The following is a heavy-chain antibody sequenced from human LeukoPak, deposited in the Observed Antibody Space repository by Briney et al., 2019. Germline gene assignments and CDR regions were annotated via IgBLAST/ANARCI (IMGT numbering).Heavy chain of an antibody. D-gene: IGHD7-27*01. CDR1: GFTFSDFS. CDR3: AGSLGPLTEY. V-gene: IGHV3-48*02. J-gene: IGHJ4*02. CDR2: ISRSSVTI. Sequence: PGGSLRLSCAASGFTFSDFSMNWVRQAPGKGLEWVSYISRSSVTIYYADSVKGRFTISRDNAKNSLYLQMNSLRDEDTAVYYCAGSLGPLTEYWGQGTLVTVSS.